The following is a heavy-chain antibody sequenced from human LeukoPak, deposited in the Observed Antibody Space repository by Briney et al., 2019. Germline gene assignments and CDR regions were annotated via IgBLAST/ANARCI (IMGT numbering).Heavy chain of an antibody. J-gene: IGHJ4*02. CDR1: GFPFGDYY. Sequence: GGSLRLPCAASGFPFGDYYMTWIRQAPGKGLEWVAVIWYDGSNKYYADSVKGRFTISRDNSKNTLYLQMNSLRAEDTAVYYCARGDVSGYREPPQTLFDYWGQGTLVTVSS. D-gene: IGHD3-16*01. V-gene: IGHV3-33*08. CDR3: ARGDVSGYREPPQTLFDY. CDR2: IWYDGSNK.